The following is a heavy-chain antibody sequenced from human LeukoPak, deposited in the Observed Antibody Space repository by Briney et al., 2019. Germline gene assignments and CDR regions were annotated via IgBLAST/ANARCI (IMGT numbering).Heavy chain of an antibody. D-gene: IGHD3-22*01. CDR3: ARAPEYYYDSSGSFDY. CDR1: GFTFSSYW. J-gene: IGHJ4*02. CDR2: IKQDGSER. V-gene: IGHV3-7*01. Sequence: GGSLRLSCAASGFTFSSYWMSWVRQAPGKGLEGVANIKQDGSERYYVDSLKGQFTISRDNAKNSLYLQMNSLRAEDTAVYYCARAPEYYYDSSGSFDYWGQGTLVTVSS.